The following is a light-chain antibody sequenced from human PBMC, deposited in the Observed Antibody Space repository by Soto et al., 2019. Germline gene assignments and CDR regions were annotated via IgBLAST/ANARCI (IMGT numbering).Light chain of an antibody. V-gene: IGLV1-44*01. CDR2: NNG. CDR1: NSNIGGNS. CDR3: ASWDDSRNGHWV. Sequence: QSVLTQAPSASGTPGQRVTISCSGSNSNIGGNSVSWYHHLPGRAPKLLMFNNGQRPSGVLDRFSAAKSGTSASLPISGLQSEDEADYYCASWDDSRNGHWVFGGGTQLTVL. J-gene: IGLJ3*02.